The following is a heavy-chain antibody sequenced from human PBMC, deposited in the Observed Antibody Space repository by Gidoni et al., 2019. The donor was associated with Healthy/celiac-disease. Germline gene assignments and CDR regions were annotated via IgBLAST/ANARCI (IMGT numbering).Heavy chain of an antibody. D-gene: IGHD2-15*01. CDR1: GYTFTSYY. CDR2: INPSGGST. V-gene: IGHV1-46*01. CDR3: ARAKVLVTLSGAPWDYFDY. J-gene: IGHJ4*02. Sequence: QVQLVQSGAEVKKPGASVKVSCKASGYTFTSYYMHWVRQAPGQGLEWMGIINPSGGSTSYAQKFQGRVTMTRDTSTSTVYMELSSLRSEDTAVYYCARAKVLVTLSGAPWDYFDYWGQGTLVTVSS.